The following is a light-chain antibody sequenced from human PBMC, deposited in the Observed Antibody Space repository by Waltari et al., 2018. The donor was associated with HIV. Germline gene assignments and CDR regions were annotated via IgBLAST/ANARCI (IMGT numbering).Light chain of an antibody. J-gene: IGLJ2*01. CDR3: ASWDRTHIL. CDR2: RNE. CDR1: SSNIGTNY. Sequence: QSVLTQPPSASGTPGQRVTISCSGGSSNIGTNYVYWYQQLPGSSPKLPIYRNEYRPSGVPDRFSGSKSGTSASLAISGLRSEDAADYYCASWDRTHILFGGGTKLTVL. V-gene: IGLV1-47*01.